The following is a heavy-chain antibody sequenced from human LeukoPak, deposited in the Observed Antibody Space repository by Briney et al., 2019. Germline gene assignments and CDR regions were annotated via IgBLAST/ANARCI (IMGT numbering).Heavy chain of an antibody. J-gene: IGHJ4*02. CDR1: GLTFSNHA. CDR3: AKTSVGEGRIIGSGYFDN. Sequence: PGGSLRLSCAASGLTFSNHAMNWVRQAPGKGLEWVSIISGSGTVTYYADSVKGRFTISRDNSKNTLYLQMNSLRAEDTAVYYCAKTSVGEGRIIGSGYFDNWGQGTLVGVSS. CDR2: ISGSGTVT. V-gene: IGHV3-23*01. D-gene: IGHD4-23*01.